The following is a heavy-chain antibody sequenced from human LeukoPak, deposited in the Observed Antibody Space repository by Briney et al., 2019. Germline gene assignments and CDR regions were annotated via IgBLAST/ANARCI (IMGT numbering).Heavy chain of an antibody. CDR2: ISSSSSYI. D-gene: IGHD4-17*01. CDR3: AKAPTVTTVYFQH. CDR1: GFTFSSYS. Sequence: PGGSLRLSCAASGFTFSSYSMNWVRQAPGKGLEWVSSISSSSSYIYYADSVKGRFTISRDNAKNSLYLQMNSLRAEDTAVYYCAKAPTVTTVYFQHWGQGTLVTVSS. V-gene: IGHV3-21*01. J-gene: IGHJ1*01.